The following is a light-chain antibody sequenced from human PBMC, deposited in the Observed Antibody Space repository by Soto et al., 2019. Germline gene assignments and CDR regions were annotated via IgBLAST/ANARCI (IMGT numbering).Light chain of an antibody. J-gene: IGKJ4*01. CDR1: PTISND. CDR2: AAS. V-gene: IGKV3-15*01. Sequence: VMTQSPDTVSVSPGEGVTLSCRASPTISNDLASYQQQPDQAPRLLIYAASTRATGVPARFSGGGSGTEFTLTISSLQSEDFAFYYCQQNNKWPPVTFGGGTKVEIK. CDR3: QQNNKWPPVT.